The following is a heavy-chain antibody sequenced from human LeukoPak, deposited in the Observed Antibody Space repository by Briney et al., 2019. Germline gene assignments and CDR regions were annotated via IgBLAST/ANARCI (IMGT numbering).Heavy chain of an antibody. Sequence: VASVKVSCKASGYTFTSYGISWARQAPGQGLEWMGWISAYNGNTNYAQKLQGRVTMTTDTSTSTAYMELRSLRSDDTAVYYCARDNLSMTTVTTHWFDPWGQGTLVTVSS. CDR1: GYTFTSYG. CDR3: ARDNLSMTTVTTHWFDP. D-gene: IGHD4-17*01. CDR2: ISAYNGNT. V-gene: IGHV1-18*01. J-gene: IGHJ5*02.